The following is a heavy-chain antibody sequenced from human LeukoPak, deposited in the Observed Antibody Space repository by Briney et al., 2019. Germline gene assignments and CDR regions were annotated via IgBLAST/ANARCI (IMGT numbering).Heavy chain of an antibody. V-gene: IGHV5-51*01. CDR2: IYPGDSDT. CDR1: GYSFTSYW. J-gene: IGHJ4*02. Sequence: GESLKISCKGSGYSFTSYWIGWVRQMPGKGLEWMGIIYPGDSDTRYSPSFQGQVTISADKSISTAYLQWSSLKASDTAMYYCARLGFVKVERAGGFDYWGQGTLVTVSS. CDR3: ARLGFVKVERAGGFDY. D-gene: IGHD1-1*01.